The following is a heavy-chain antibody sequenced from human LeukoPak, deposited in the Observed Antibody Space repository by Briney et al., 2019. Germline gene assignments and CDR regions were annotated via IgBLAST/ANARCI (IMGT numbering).Heavy chain of an antibody. Sequence: SVKVSCKASGGTFSSYAISWVRQAPGQGLEWMRRIIPIFGTANYAQKFQGRVTITTDESTSTAYMELSSLRSEDTAVYYCARDEMYYYDSSYWFDPWGQGTLVTVSS. CDR2: IIPIFGTA. D-gene: IGHD3-22*01. CDR1: GGTFSSYA. V-gene: IGHV1-69*05. CDR3: ARDEMYYYDSSYWFDP. J-gene: IGHJ5*02.